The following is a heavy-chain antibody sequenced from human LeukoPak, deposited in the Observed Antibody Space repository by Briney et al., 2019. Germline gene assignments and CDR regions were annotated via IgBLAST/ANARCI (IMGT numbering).Heavy chain of an antibody. CDR2: INHSGST. D-gene: IGHD3-10*01. V-gene: IGHV4-34*01. CDR3: SSRKFNYGFRTLFDK. J-gene: IGHJ4*02. Sequence: PSETLSLTSAHHRGSFRAYYWNWIPQSPGKGLGCIGEINHSGSTNYHPSLKSRFTMSVPTPKNKLSLKLHSVTAADTPWYDCSSRKFNYGFRTLFDKWGQGSLVAVSS. CDR1: RGSFRAYY.